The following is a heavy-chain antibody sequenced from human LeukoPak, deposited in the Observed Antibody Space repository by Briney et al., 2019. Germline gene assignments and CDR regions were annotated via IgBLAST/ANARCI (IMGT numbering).Heavy chain of an antibody. CDR2: INPNSGGT. CDR1: GYTFTGYY. CDR3: ARARWIVAPPLDAFDI. J-gene: IGHJ3*02. D-gene: IGHD3-22*01. Sequence: ASVKVSCKASGYTFTGYYMHWVRQAPGQGLEWMGWINPNSGGTNYAQKFQGRVTMTRDTSISTAYMELSRLRSDDTAVYYCARARWIVAPPLDAFDIWGQGTMVTVSS. V-gene: IGHV1-2*02.